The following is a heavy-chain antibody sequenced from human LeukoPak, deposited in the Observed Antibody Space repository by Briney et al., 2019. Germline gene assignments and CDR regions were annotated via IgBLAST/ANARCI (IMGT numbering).Heavy chain of an antibody. D-gene: IGHD6-13*01. CDR2: IYPGDSDT. CDR1: GYSFTSYW. Sequence: GESLKISCKGSGYSFTSYWIGWVRQMPGKGLEWMGIIYPGDSDTRYSPSFQGQVTISADKSISTAYLQWSSLKASDTAMYYCARRVNTQQLRSPLYYFDYWGQGTLVTVSS. J-gene: IGHJ4*02. CDR3: ARRVNTQQLRSPLYYFDY. V-gene: IGHV5-51*01.